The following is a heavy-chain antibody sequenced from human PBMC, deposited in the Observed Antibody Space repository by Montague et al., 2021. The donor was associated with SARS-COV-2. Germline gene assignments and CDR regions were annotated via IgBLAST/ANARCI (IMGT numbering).Heavy chain of an antibody. V-gene: IGHV4-59*13. Sequence: SETLSLTCSVSAGSISRYDWSWIRPSPGKGLGWMGYIFHSGITYYNPSLKSRVTISVDMSRSQFSLQLNSVTAAYSAVYYCARTEYNWNDWFDPWGQGTLVS. CDR3: ARTEYNWNDWFDP. CDR2: IFHSGIT. CDR1: AGSISRYD. D-gene: IGHD1-20*01. J-gene: IGHJ5*02.